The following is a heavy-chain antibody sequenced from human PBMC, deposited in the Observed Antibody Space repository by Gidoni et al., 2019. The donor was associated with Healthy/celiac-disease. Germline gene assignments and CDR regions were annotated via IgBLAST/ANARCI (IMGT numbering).Heavy chain of an antibody. V-gene: IGHV3-23*01. D-gene: IGHD2-2*01. Sequence: SGSGGSTYYADSVKGRFTISRDNSKNPLYLQMNSLRAEDTAVYYCAKSLRIVVVPAAMMIDYWGQGTLVTVSS. CDR3: AKSLRIVVVPAAMMIDY. CDR2: SGSGGST. J-gene: IGHJ4*02.